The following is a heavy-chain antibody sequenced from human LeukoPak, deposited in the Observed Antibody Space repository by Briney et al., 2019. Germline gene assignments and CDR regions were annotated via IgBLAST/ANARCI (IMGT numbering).Heavy chain of an antibody. CDR2: ISSRSSAI. CDR3: AKRIFLWFGLYYGIDV. Sequence: PGGSLRLSCAASGFIFSDSSINWIRQAPGKGLEWLSYISSRSSAIYYADSVKGRFTVSRDNARNSLYLQMNSLRAEDTAVYYCAKRIFLWFGLYYGIDVWGHGTTVTASS. D-gene: IGHD3-10*01. V-gene: IGHV3-48*04. J-gene: IGHJ6*02. CDR1: GFIFSDSS.